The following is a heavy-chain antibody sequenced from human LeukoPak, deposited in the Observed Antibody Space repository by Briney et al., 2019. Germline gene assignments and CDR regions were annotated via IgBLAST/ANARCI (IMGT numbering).Heavy chain of an antibody. Sequence: PGGSLRLSCAASGFTFSTYAMSWVRQAPGKGLEWVSGISGSGDNTDYADAVKGRFSISRDNAKNTLYLQMNSLRADDTAVYYCAQTACSSSWYGDYVDYWGQGTLVTVSS. CDR3: AQTACSSSWYGDYVDY. D-gene: IGHD6-13*01. J-gene: IGHJ4*02. CDR1: GFTFSTYA. V-gene: IGHV3-23*01. CDR2: ISGSGDNT.